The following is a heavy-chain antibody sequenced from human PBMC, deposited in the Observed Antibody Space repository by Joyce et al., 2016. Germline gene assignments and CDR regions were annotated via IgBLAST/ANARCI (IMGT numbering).Heavy chain of an antibody. J-gene: IGHJ4*02. V-gene: IGHV4-59*01. Sequence: QVQLQESGPGLVKPSETLSLSCTVSGGSISSYYWSWIRQPPEKGLEWIGYINHRGRTNYNPSLKSRVTISVDTSKNEFSLKMTSVTAADTAVYYCARGNDYDYWSGYEAHYFDYWGQGTLVTVSS. CDR3: ARGNDYDYWSGYEAHYFDY. D-gene: IGHD3-3*01. CDR2: INHRGRT. CDR1: GGSISSYY.